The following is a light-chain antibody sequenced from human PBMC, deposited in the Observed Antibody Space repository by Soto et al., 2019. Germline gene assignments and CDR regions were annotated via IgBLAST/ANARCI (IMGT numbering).Light chain of an antibody. CDR2: DVS. Sequence: QSVLTQPRSVSGSPGQSVTISCTGTSSDVGSYNFVSWYHQDPGKAPKLMIYDVSKRPSGVPDRFSGSKSGNTASLTISGLQAEDEADYYCCSYAGSSTYVFGTGTKVTVL. V-gene: IGLV2-11*01. CDR3: CSYAGSSTYV. CDR1: SSDVGSYNF. J-gene: IGLJ1*01.